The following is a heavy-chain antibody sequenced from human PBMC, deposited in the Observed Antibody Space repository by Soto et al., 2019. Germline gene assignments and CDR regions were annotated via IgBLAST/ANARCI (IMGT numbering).Heavy chain of an antibody. CDR1: GYSFTSYW. CDR3: ASTIKVPYYYYGMDV. V-gene: IGHV5-51*01. J-gene: IGHJ6*02. Sequence: GESLKISCKGSGYSFTSYWIGWVRQMPGKGLEWMGIIYPGDSDTRYSSSFQGQVTISADKSISTAYLQWSSLKASDTAMYYCASTIKVPYYYYGMDVWGQGTTVTVSS. CDR2: IYPGDSDT. D-gene: IGHD3-10*01.